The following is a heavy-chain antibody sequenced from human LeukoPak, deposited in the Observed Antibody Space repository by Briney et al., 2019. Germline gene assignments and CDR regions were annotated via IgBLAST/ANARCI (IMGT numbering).Heavy chain of an antibody. Sequence: SETLSLTCTVSGGSISSSSYYWGWIRQPPGKGLEWIGSIYYSGSTYYNPSLKSRVTISVDTSKNQFSLNLTSVTAADTAVYYCARPSGYSSSWYPIPIWGQGTLVTVSS. J-gene: IGHJ4*02. CDR3: ARPSGYSSSWYPIPI. V-gene: IGHV4-39*01. D-gene: IGHD6-13*01. CDR1: GGSISSSSYY. CDR2: IYYSGST.